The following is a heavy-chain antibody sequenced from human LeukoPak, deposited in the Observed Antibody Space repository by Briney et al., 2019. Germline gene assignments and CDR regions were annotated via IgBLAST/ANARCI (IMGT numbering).Heavy chain of an antibody. V-gene: IGHV3-74*01. Sequence: PGGSLRLSCAASGFTFSSYWMHWVRQAPGKGLVWVSRIKSDGSSISYAGFVKGRFTISRDSAKNTLYLQMNSLRGEDTAVYYCAEDPDSGGSSSFDNWGQETLVTVS. D-gene: IGHD3-10*01. CDR1: GFTFSSYW. CDR3: AEDPDSGGSSSFDN. CDR2: IKSDGSSI. J-gene: IGHJ4*02.